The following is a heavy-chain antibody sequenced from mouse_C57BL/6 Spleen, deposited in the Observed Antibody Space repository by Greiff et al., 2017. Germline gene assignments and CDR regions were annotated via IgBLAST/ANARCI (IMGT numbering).Heavy chain of an antibody. D-gene: IGHD1-1*01. CDR1: GFTFSDYG. CDR2: ISSGSSTI. J-gene: IGHJ4*01. Sequence: EVKLMESGGGLVKPGGSLKLSCAASGFTFSDYGMHWVRQAPEKGLEWVAYISSGSSTIYYADTVKGRFTISRDNAKNTLFLQMTSLRSEDTAMYYCARAQITTVGAMDAMDYWGQGTSVTVSS. CDR3: ARAQITTVGAMDAMDY. V-gene: IGHV5-17*01.